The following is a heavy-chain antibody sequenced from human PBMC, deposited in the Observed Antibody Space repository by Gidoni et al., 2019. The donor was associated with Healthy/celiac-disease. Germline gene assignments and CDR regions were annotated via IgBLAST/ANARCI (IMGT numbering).Heavy chain of an antibody. CDR3: ARGASYYDFWSGYYKGFGDY. Sequence: QVQLVASGGGVVQPGRSLRLSCAASGFTFTSYGMHWVRQAPGKGLQWVAVIWYDGSNKYYADSVKGRFTISRDNSKNTLYLQMNSLRAEDTAVYYCARGASYYDFWSGYYKGFGDYWGQGTLVTVSS. J-gene: IGHJ4*02. V-gene: IGHV3-33*08. CDR1: GFTFTSYG. D-gene: IGHD3-3*01. CDR2: IWYDGSNK.